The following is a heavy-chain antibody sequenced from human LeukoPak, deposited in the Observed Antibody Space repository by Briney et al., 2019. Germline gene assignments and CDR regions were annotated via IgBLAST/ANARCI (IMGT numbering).Heavy chain of an antibody. D-gene: IGHD5-24*01. CDR2: ISSSSSYI. J-gene: IGHJ6*02. CDR1: GFTFSSYS. CDR3: ARVATTYYYYYGMDV. V-gene: IGHV3-21*01. Sequence: GGSLRLSCAASGFTFSSYSMNWVRQAPGKGLEWVSSISSSSSYIYYADSVKGRFTISRDNAKNSLYLQLNSLRAEHTAVYYCARVATTYYYYYGMDVWGQGTTVTVSS.